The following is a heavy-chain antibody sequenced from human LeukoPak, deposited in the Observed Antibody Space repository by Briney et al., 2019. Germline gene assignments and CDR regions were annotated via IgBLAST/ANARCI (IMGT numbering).Heavy chain of an antibody. Sequence: SETLSLTCTVSGVSISSYYWSWIRQPPGKGLEWIGYIYYSGSTNYNPSLKSRVTISVDTSKNQFSLKLSSVTAADMAVYYCARAGIAVAGRRGYFDYWGQGTLVTVSS. J-gene: IGHJ4*02. CDR2: IYYSGST. CDR3: ARAGIAVAGRRGYFDY. CDR1: GVSISSYY. D-gene: IGHD6-19*01. V-gene: IGHV4-59*01.